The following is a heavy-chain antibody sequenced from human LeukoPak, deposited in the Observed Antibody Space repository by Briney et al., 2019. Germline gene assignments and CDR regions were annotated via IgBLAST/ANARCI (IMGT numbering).Heavy chain of an antibody. CDR3: ARDSGDYFCDY. J-gene: IGHJ4*02. V-gene: IGHV4-4*07. CDR1: GGPISSYY. CDR2: IYTSGST. D-gene: IGHD4-17*01. Sequence: RASEPLSLTCTVSGGPISSYYWSWIRKPAGKGLGWIGRIYTSGSTNYIPSLKSRVTMSVDTSKNQFSLKLSPVTAADTPVYYCARDSGDYFCDYWGQGTLVTVSS.